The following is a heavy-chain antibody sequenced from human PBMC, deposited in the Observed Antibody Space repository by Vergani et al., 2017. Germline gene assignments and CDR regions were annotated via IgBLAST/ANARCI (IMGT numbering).Heavy chain of an antibody. CDR2: INPNSGGT. V-gene: IGHV1-2*02. CDR3: ARDRGGRDNWFDP. Sequence: QVQLVQSGAEVKKPGASAKVSCKASGYTFTGYYMHWVRQAPGQGLEWMGWINPNSGGTNYAQKFQGRVTMTRDASISTAYMELSRLRSDDTAVYYCARDRGGRDNWFDPWGQGTLVTVSS. D-gene: IGHD3-16*01. J-gene: IGHJ5*02. CDR1: GYTFTGYY.